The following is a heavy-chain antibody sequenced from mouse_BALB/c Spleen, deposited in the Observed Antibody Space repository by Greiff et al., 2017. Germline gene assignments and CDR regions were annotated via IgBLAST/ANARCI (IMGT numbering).Heavy chain of an antibody. J-gene: IGHJ4*01. CDR2: IYPGSGST. CDR1: GYTFTSYW. CDR3: NWGPGAMDY. Sequence: LQQPGSELVRPGASVKLSCKASGYTFTSYWMHWVKQRPGQGLEWIGNIYPGSGSTNYDEKFKSKATLTVDTSSSTAYMQLSSLTSEDSAVYYCNWGPGAMDYWGQGTSVTVSS. V-gene: IGHV1S22*01.